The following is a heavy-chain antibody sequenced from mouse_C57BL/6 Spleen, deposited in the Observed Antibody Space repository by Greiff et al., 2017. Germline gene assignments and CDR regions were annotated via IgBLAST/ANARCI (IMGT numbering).Heavy chain of an antibody. J-gene: IGHJ2*01. CDR3: ARKGGRNYYGSSYGYFDY. CDR2: ILPGSGST. Sequence: QVHVKQSGAELMKPGASVKLSCKATGYTFTGYWIEWVKQRPGHGLEWIGEILPGSGSTNYNEKFKGKATFTADTSSNAAYMQLSSLTTEDSAIYYCARKGGRNYYGSSYGYFDYWGQGTTLTVSS. V-gene: IGHV1-9*01. CDR1: GYTFTGYW. D-gene: IGHD1-1*01.